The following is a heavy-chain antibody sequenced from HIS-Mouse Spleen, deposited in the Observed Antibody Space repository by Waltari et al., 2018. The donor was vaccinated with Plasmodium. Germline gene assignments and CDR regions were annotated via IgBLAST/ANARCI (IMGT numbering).Heavy chain of an antibody. D-gene: IGHD6-13*01. J-gene: IGHJ4*02. V-gene: IGHV3-30*18. Sequence: QVQLVESGGGVVQPGRSLRLPCAASGFTFSIYGMHWVRQAPGKGLEWVAVISYDGSNKYYADSVKGRFTISRDNSKNTLYLQMNSLRAEDTAVYYCAKDRRSSSWYVDYWGQGTLVTVSS. CDR3: AKDRRSSSWYVDY. CDR1: GFTFSIYG. CDR2: ISYDGSNK.